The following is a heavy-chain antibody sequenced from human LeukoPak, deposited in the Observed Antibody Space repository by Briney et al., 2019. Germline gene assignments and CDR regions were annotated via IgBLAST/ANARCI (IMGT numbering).Heavy chain of an antibody. V-gene: IGHV3-43*02. D-gene: IGHD4-17*01. CDR1: GFTFDDYA. CDR3: AKSRTTLDYGGFDY. Sequence: GGSLRLSCAASGFTFDDYAMHWVRQAPGKGLEWVSLISGDGGSTYYADSVKGRFTISRDNSKNSLYLQMNSLRTEDTALYYCAKSRTTLDYGGFDYWGQETLVTVSS. J-gene: IGHJ4*02. CDR2: ISGDGGST.